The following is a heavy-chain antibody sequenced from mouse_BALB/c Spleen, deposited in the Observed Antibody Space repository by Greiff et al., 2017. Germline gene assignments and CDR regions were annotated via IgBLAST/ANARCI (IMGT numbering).Heavy chain of an antibody. CDR3: ARHMITTDAMDY. Sequence: EVQLVESGGDLVKPGGSLKLSCAASGFPFSSYGMSWVRQTPDKRLEWVATISSGGSYTYYPASVKGRFTISRDNAKYTLYLQMSSLKSEDTAMYYCARHMITTDAMDYWGQGTSVTVSS. D-gene: IGHD2-4*01. V-gene: IGHV5-6*01. CDR2: ISSGGSYT. CDR1: GFPFSSYG. J-gene: IGHJ4*01.